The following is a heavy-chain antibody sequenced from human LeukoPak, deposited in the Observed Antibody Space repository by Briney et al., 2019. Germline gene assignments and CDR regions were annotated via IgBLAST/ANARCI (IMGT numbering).Heavy chain of an antibody. CDR1: GFTFSNYW. CDR2: IKQDGNEK. D-gene: IGHD3-3*01. V-gene: IGHV3-7*01. CDR3: ARDLEYDFWSGYYTTNWFDP. J-gene: IGHJ5*02. Sequence: PGGSLRLSCAASGFTFSNYWMSWVRQAPGKGLEWVANIKQDGNEKYYVDSVKGRFTISRDNAKNSLYLQMNSLRDEDTAVYYCARDLEYDFWSGYYTTNWFDPWGQGTLVTVSS.